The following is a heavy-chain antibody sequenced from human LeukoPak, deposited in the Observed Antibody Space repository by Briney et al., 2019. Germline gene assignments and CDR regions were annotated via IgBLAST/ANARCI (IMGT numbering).Heavy chain of an antibody. Sequence: PSETLSLTCTVPGGSISSYYWSWIRQPAGKGLEWIGRIYTSGSTNYNPSLKSRVTMSVDTSSNQFSLKLSSVTAADTAVYYCAREMWSAAATTYDWFDPWGQGTLVTVSS. J-gene: IGHJ5*02. CDR1: GGSISSYY. CDR2: IYTSGST. V-gene: IGHV4-4*07. CDR3: AREMWSAAATTYDWFDP. D-gene: IGHD6-13*01.